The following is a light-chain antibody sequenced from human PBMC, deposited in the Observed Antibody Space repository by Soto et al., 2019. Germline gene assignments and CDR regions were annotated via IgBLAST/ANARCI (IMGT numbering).Light chain of an antibody. Sequence: DIQMTQSPATLSVSAGDGATLSCRASQSVRSNLTWYPQQPGKAPRLLIYEASTRATGVPASFSGSGSTKDSTLTSSRLEADVVADYYYQYYSSSGTFGQGTKVDIK. CDR2: EAS. V-gene: IGKV3-15*01. CDR3: QYYSSSGT. CDR1: QSVRSN. J-gene: IGKJ1*01.